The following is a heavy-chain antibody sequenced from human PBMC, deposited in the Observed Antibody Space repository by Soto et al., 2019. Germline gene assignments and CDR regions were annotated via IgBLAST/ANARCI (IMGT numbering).Heavy chain of an antibody. CDR3: ARHASSGWYVDYYYGMDV. V-gene: IGHV5-51*01. CDR1: GYSFTSYW. J-gene: IGHJ6*02. D-gene: IGHD6-19*01. Sequence: LGESLKISCKGSGYSFTSYWIGWVRQMPGKGLEWMGIIYPGDSDTRYSPSFQGQVTISADKSISTAYLQWSSLKASDTAMYYCARHASSGWYVDYYYGMDVWGQGTTVTVSS. CDR2: IYPGDSDT.